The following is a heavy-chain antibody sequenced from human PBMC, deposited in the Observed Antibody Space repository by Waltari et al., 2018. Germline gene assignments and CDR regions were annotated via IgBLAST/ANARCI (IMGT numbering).Heavy chain of an antibody. CDR1: GFTFSSYS. CDR3: ARGRDVLRFLEWLIDY. D-gene: IGHD3-3*01. V-gene: IGHV3-21*03. J-gene: IGHJ4*02. CDR2: ISSSSSYI. Sequence: EVQLVESGGGLVKPGGSLRLSCAASGFTFSSYSMTWVRQAPGKGLEWVSSISSSSSYIYYADSVKGRFTISRDNAKNSLYLQMNSLRAEDTAVYYCARGRDVLRFLEWLIDYWGQGTLVTVSS.